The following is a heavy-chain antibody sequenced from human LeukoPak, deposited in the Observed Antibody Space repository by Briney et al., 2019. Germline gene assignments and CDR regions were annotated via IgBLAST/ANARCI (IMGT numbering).Heavy chain of an antibody. V-gene: IGHV3-23*01. Sequence: PGGSLRLSCAASGFTFSSYAMSWVRQAPGKGLEWVSAISGSGGSTYYAESVKGRFTISRDNSQNTLYLQLHSLRAEDTAVYYRAKDLNTAMATDYWGQGTLVTVSS. D-gene: IGHD5-18*01. CDR1: GFTFSSYA. CDR3: AKDLNTAMATDY. CDR2: ISGSGGST. J-gene: IGHJ4*02.